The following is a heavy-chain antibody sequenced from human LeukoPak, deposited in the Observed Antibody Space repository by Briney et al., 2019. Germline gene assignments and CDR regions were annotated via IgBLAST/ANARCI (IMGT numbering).Heavy chain of an antibody. CDR1: GGSISNSSYY. Sequence: SQTLSLTCTVSGGSISNSSYYWGWIRQPPGKGLEWIGSIYYSGSTYYNPSLKSRVTISVDTSKNQFSLKLSSVTAADTAVYYCAKEDYGGHFYGYDVWYSDLWGRGILVTVSS. CDR2: IYYSGST. CDR3: AKEDYGGHFYGYDVWYSDL. D-gene: IGHD5-18*01. J-gene: IGHJ2*01. V-gene: IGHV4-39*02.